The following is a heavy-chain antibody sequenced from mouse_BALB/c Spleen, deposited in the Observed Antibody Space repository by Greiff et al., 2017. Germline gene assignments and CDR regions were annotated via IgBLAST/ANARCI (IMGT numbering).Heavy chain of an antibody. CDR2: ISSGSSTI. D-gene: IGHD2-10*02. J-gene: IGHJ3*01. CDR1: GFTFSSFG. Sequence: EVHLVESGGGLVQPGGSRKLSCAASGFTFSSFGMHWVRQAPEKGLEWVAYISSGSSTIYYADTVKGRFTISRDNPKNTLFLQMTSLRSEDTAMYYCARQKYGNYPFAYWGQGTLVTVSA. CDR3: ARQKYGNYPFAY. V-gene: IGHV5-17*02.